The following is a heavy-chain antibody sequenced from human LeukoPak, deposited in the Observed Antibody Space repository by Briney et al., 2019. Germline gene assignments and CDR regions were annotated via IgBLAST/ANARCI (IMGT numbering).Heavy chain of an antibody. CDR3: ARGRGEPRNNWFDP. CDR2: IYYSGST. CDR1: GGSISSYY. D-gene: IGHD3-16*01. J-gene: IGHJ5*02. V-gene: IGHV4-59*08. Sequence: SETLSLTCTVSGGSISSYYWSWIRQPPGKGLEWIGYIYYSGSTNYNPSLKSRVTISVDTSKNQFSLKLSSVTAADTAVYYCARGRGEPRNNWFDPWGQGTLVTVSS.